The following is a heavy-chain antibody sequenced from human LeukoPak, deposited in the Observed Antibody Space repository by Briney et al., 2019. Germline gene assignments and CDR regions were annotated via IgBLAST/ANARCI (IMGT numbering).Heavy chain of an antibody. J-gene: IGHJ4*02. CDR3: AKGSPYSGSYYGFDY. Sequence: GGSLRLSCAASGFTFDDYGMSWVRQAPGKGLEWVSAISGSGGSTYYADSVKGRFTISRDNSKNTLYLQMNSLRAEDTAVYYCAKGSPYSGSYYGFDYWGLGTLVTVSS. CDR1: GFTFDDYG. V-gene: IGHV3-23*01. D-gene: IGHD1-26*01. CDR2: ISGSGGST.